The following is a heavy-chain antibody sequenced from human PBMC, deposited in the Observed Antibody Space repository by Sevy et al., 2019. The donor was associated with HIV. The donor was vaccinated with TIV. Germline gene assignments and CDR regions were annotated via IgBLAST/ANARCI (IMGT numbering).Heavy chain of an antibody. CDR3: AREGCTKPHDY. D-gene: IGHD2-8*01. V-gene: IGHV3-23*01. CDR1: GFTFTRYT. Sequence: GGSLRLSCMTSGFTFTRYTMTWVRQAPGKGLEWVSTFCFGDGKMYYADSVKGRFTFSRDISKNTVYLQMNSLRADDTAGYYCAREGCTKPHDYWGQGTLVTVSS. J-gene: IGHJ4*02. CDR2: FCFGDGKM.